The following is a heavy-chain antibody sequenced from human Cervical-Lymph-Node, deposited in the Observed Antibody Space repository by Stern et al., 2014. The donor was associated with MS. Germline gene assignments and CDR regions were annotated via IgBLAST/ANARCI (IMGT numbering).Heavy chain of an antibody. Sequence: QVQLQESGPGLVQPSETLSLTCTVSGGSIRTFSWSWIRQPPGRGLEWIGCVYYNGTTTHNPSLKSRVTMSVDTSKSQLSLRLHSVTAADTAVYYCARHSVGVKDFDSWGQGTLVTVSS. D-gene: IGHD4-23*01. CDR1: GGSIRTFS. J-gene: IGHJ4*02. CDR2: VYYNGTT. V-gene: IGHV4-59*01. CDR3: ARHSVGVKDFDS.